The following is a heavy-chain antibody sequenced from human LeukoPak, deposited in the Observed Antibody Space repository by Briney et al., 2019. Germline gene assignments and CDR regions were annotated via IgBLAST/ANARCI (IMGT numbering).Heavy chain of an antibody. J-gene: IGHJ5*02. D-gene: IGHD6-19*01. CDR3: TRDNPIAVASTGWFDP. Sequence: GGSLRLSCTASGFTFGDYAMSWFRQAPGKGLEWVGFIRSKAYGGTTEYAASVKGRFTISRDDSKSIAYLQMNSLKTEDTAVYYCTRDNPIAVASTGWFDPWGQGTLVTVSS. CDR2: IRSKAYGGTT. V-gene: IGHV3-49*03. CDR1: GFTFGDYA.